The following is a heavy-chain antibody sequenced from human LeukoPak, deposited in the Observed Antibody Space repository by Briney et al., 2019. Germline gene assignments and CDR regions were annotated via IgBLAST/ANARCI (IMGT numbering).Heavy chain of an antibody. CDR1: GGSFSGYY. D-gene: IGHD4-23*01. CDR2: INHSGST. CDR3: ARGLSGNLKYYSMDV. V-gene: IGHV4-34*01. Sequence: SETLSLTCAVYGGSFSGYYWSWIRQPPGKGLEWIGEINHSGSTNYNPSLKSRVTISVDTSKNQFSLKLSSVTAADTAVYYCARGLSGNLKYYSMDVWGQGTTVTVSS. J-gene: IGHJ6*02.